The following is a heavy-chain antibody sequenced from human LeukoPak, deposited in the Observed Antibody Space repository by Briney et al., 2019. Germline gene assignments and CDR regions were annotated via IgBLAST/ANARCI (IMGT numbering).Heavy chain of an antibody. CDR2: ITYSGTT. J-gene: IGHJ5*02. CDR1: GGSISSGGYY. D-gene: IGHD3-16*01. Sequence: PSETLSLTCTVSGGSISSGGYYWSWIRQPPGKGLEWIGSITYSGTTTYNPSPSLKSRVTISADTSKNKYFLQLTSVTAADTAVFYCARETLGTSKIEPWGQGTLVTVSS. V-gene: IGHV4-39*02. CDR3: ARETLGTSKIEP.